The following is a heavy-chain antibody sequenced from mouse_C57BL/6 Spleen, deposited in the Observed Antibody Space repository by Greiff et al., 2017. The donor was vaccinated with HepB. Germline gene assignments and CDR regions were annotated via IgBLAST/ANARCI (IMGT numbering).Heavy chain of an antibody. CDR1: GFTFSSYG. Sequence: EVKLVESGGDLVKPGGSLKLSCAASGFTFSSYGMSWVRQTPDKRLEWVATISSGGSYTYYPDSVKGRFTISRDNAKNTLYLQMSSLKSEDTAMYYCARPQLSYYFDYWGQGTTLTVSS. CDR2: ISSGGSYT. V-gene: IGHV5-6*02. D-gene: IGHD4-1*02. CDR3: ARPQLSYYFDY. J-gene: IGHJ2*01.